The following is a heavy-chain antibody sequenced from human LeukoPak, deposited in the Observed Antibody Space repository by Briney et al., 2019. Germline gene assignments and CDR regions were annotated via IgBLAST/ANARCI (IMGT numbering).Heavy chain of an antibody. CDR2: MYTSGST. D-gene: IGHD2-21*01. CDR3: ARGTVGRTYCGGDCYSPIDY. V-gene: IGHV4-61*02. CDR1: GGSISSGSYY. Sequence: SETLSLTCTVSGGSISSGSYYWSWIRQPAGKGLEWIGRMYTSGSTNYNPSLKSRVTISVDTSKNQFSLKLNSVTDADTAVYYCARGTVGRTYCGGDCYSPIDYWGQGSLVTVSS. J-gene: IGHJ4*02.